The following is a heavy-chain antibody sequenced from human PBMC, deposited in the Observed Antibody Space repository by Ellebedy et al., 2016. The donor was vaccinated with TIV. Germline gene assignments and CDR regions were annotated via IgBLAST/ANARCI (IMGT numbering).Heavy chain of an antibody. V-gene: IGHV3-23*01. Sequence: GESLKISXAASGFTFSSYAMSWVRQAPGKGLEWVSAISGSGGSTYYADSVKGRFTISRDNSKNTLYLQMNSLRAEDTAVYYCAKGERDYYGSGSYGYWGQGTLVTVSS. CDR2: ISGSGGST. D-gene: IGHD3-10*01. CDR3: AKGERDYYGSGSYGY. J-gene: IGHJ4*02. CDR1: GFTFSSYA.